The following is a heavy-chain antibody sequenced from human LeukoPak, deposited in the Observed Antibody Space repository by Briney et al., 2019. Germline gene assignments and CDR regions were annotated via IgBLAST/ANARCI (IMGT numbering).Heavy chain of an antibody. CDR1: GYTFTDYY. D-gene: IGHD5-24*01. CDR3: ARIWRRDGYNYSDY. J-gene: IGHJ4*02. V-gene: IGHV1-2*06. Sequence: GASVKVSCKASGYTFTDYYIHWVRQAPGQGLEWMGRINPNSGGTNYAQKFQGRVTMTRDTSISTAYMELSRVRYDDTAVYYCARIWRRDGYNYSDYWGQGTLVTVSS. CDR2: INPNSGGT.